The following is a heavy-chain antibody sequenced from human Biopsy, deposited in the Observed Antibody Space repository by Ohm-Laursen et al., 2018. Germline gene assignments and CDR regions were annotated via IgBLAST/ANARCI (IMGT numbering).Heavy chain of an antibody. CDR2: ISWNSDDI. V-gene: IGHV3-9*01. CDR1: GFTFADYA. D-gene: IGHD4-17*01. CDR3: AKDLGLNYSDRFLFYYGMDV. J-gene: IGHJ6*02. Sequence: SLRLSCTASGFTFADYAMHWVRQVPGKGLEWVSGISWNSDDIGYADSVRGRFTISRDNARNALHLQMNSLRTEDTALYYCAKDLGLNYSDRFLFYYGMDVWGRGTTVTVSS.